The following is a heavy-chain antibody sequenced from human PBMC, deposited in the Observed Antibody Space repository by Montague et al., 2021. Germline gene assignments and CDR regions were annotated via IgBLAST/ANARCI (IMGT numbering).Heavy chain of an antibody. CDR3: ARDSPVVEPWVGEHKGAFDI. D-gene: IGHD3-10*01. V-gene: IGHV4-4*07. J-gene: IGHJ3*02. Sequence: SETLSLTCSVSGDSISSYDYYSTWIQPPAGRGLELIGRVYNRGDNNTNLSLSRRLTLSVDTSKNHFSMTLTSVTAADTAVYFCARDSPVVEPWVGEHKGAFDIWGQGTMVTVSS. CDR2: VYNRGDN. CDR1: GDSISSYDYY.